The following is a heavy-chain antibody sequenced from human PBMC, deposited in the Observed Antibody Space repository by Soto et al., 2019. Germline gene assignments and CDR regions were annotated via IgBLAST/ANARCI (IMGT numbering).Heavy chain of an antibody. CDR3: ARREIQGPIDY. Sequence: QVQLQESGPGLVKPSDTLSLTCAVSGYSISSSNWWGWIRQPPGKGLEWIGYIYYSGTTYYNPSLKCRVTTSAAPSKNQFSLKLTSVTAVDTAVYYCARREIQGPIDYWGQGTLVTVSS. J-gene: IGHJ4*02. CDR1: GYSISSSNW. V-gene: IGHV4-28*01. CDR2: IYYSGTT. D-gene: IGHD1-26*01.